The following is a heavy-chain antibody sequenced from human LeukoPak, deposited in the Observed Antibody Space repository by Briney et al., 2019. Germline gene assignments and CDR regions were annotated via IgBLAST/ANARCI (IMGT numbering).Heavy chain of an antibody. J-gene: IGHJ5*02. Sequence: PGGSLRLSCAASGFTVSGNYMSWVRQAPGKGLEWVSVIYSGGSTYYADSVKGRFTISRDNSKNTLYLQMNSLRAEDTAVCYCARGPTVGPLTFDPWGQGTLVTVSS. CDR3: ARGPTVGPLTFDP. CDR1: GFTVSGNY. V-gene: IGHV3-53*01. D-gene: IGHD4-17*01. CDR2: IYSGGST.